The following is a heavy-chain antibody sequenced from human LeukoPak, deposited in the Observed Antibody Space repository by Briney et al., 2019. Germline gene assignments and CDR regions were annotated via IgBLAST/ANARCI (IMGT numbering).Heavy chain of an antibody. CDR1: GFTFDDYA. CDR2: ISWNSGSI. J-gene: IGHJ4*02. Sequence: PGGSLRLSCAASGFTFDDYAMHWVRHAPGKGLEWVSGISWNSGSIGYADSVKGRFTISRDNAKNSLYLQMNSLRAEDTALNYCAKGSYYDSSGHFDYWGQGTLVTVSS. V-gene: IGHV3-9*01. CDR3: AKGSYYDSSGHFDY. D-gene: IGHD3-22*01.